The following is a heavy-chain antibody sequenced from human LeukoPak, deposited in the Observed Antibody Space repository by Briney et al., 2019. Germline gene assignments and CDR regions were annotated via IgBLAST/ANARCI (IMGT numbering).Heavy chain of an antibody. V-gene: IGHV3-64*01. J-gene: IGHJ4*02. CDR3: ARGPAVTVVTPDFDY. CDR2: ISSNGGST. CDR1: GFTFSSYA. Sequence: GGSLRLSCAASGFTFSSYAMHWVRQAPGKGLEYVSAISSNGGSTYYANSVKGRFTISRDNSKNTLYPQMGSLRAEDMAVYYCARGPAVTVVTPDFDYWGQGTLVTVSS. D-gene: IGHD4-23*01.